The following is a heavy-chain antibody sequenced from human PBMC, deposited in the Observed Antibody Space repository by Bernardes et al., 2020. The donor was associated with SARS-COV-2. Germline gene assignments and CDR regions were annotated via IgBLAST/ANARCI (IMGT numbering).Heavy chain of an antibody. J-gene: IGHJ4*02. CDR1: GYTFTGYY. CDR2: INPNSGVT. D-gene: IGHD5-18*01. Sequence: ASVKVSCKASGYTFTGYYMHWVRQAPGQGLEWMGCINPNSGVTNYAQRFQGRVTMTGDTSISTAYMELSRLRSDDTALYYCAKAAGGYSYGLDYWGQGTLVTVSS. V-gene: IGHV1-2*02. CDR3: AKAAGGYSYGLDY.